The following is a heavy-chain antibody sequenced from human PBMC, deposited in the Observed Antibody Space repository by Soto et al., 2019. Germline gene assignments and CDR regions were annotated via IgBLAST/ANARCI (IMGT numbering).Heavy chain of an antibody. D-gene: IGHD3-16*01. CDR3: AKALRFTFTTGYYMDV. Sequence: EVQLLESGGGLVQPGGSLRLSCAASGFTVSSYAMSWVRQAPGKGLEWVSAISGSGSTYSADSVKGRFTIXRDSXKNTXXXXXXXXXXXXXXXXYCAKALRFTFTTGYYMDVWGRGTTVTVSS. CDR2: ISGSGST. J-gene: IGHJ6*03. V-gene: IGHV3-23*01. CDR1: GFTVSSYA.